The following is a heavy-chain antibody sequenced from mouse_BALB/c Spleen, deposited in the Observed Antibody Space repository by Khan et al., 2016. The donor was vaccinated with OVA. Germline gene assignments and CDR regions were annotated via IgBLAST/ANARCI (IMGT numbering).Heavy chain of an antibody. CDR1: GFSSTNYG. CDR2: IWAGGDT. V-gene: IGHV2-9*02. D-gene: IGHD2-1*01. CDR3: ATCLNGKRYYAMDY. J-gene: IGHJ4*01. Sequence: QVQLKQSGPGLVAPSQTLSITCTVSGFSSTNYGVNWVRQPPGKGLEWLGVIWAGGDTNYNSALLSRLSISKYKSNSQAFLRMNNLQTDDTAVYYRATCLNGKRYYAMDYWGQGTSVTVSS.